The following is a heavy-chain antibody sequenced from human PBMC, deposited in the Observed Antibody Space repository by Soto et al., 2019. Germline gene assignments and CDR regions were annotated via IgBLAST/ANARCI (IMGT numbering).Heavy chain of an antibody. J-gene: IGHJ6*02. CDR3: ARSRIAAPYGMDV. CDR1: GFTFSSNY. D-gene: IGHD6-6*01. Sequence: GGSLRLSCAASGFTFSSNYMSWVRQAPGKGLEWVSVIYSGGSTYYADSVKGRFTISRDNSKNTLYLQMNSLRAEDTAVYYCARSRIAAPYGMDVWGQGTTVTVSS. CDR2: IYSGGST. V-gene: IGHV3-53*01.